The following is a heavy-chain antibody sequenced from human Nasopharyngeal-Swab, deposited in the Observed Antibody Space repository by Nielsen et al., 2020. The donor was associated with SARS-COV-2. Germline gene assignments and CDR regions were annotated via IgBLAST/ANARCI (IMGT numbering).Heavy chain of an antibody. J-gene: IGHJ4*02. Sequence: SGPTLVKPTQTLTLTSTFSGFSLSTSGVGVGWIRQPPGKALEWLALIYWDDDKRYSPSLKSRLTITKDTSKNQVVLTMTNMDPVDTATYYCARQGDYDILTGYGYWGQGTLVTVSS. CDR2: IYWDDDK. V-gene: IGHV2-5*02. CDR3: ARQGDYDILTGYGY. D-gene: IGHD3-9*01. CDR1: GFSLSTSGVG.